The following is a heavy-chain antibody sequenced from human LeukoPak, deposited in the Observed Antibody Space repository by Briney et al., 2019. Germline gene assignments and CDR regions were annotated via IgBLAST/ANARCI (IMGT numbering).Heavy chain of an antibody. CDR2: IEKGGSNK. V-gene: IGHV3-30*02. CDR3: AKDAGYYGSGSSSDY. J-gene: IGHJ4*02. CDR1: GFTFKTYG. Sequence: GGSLRLSCAASGFTFKTYGMHWVRQAPGKGLDWVAFIEKGGSNKYYADSVKGRFTVSRDNSKNRLYLQMNSLRPEETALYYCAKDAGYYGSGSSSDYWGQGTLVTVSS. D-gene: IGHD3-10*01.